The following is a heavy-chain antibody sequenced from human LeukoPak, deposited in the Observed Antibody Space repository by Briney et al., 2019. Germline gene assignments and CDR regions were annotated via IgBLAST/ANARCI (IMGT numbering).Heavy chain of an antibody. CDR2: ISGSGGST. Sequence: PGGSLRLSCAASGFTFSSYAMSWVRQAPGNGLGWVSAISGSGGSTYYADSVKGRFTISRDNSKNTLYLQMNSLRAEDTAVYYCAKVAGSGSYRAFDYWGQGTLVTVSS. CDR3: AKVAGSGSYRAFDY. J-gene: IGHJ4*02. V-gene: IGHV3-23*01. CDR1: GFTFSSYA. D-gene: IGHD3-10*01.